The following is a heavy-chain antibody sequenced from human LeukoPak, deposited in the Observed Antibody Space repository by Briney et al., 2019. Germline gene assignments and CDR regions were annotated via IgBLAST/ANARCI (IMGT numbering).Heavy chain of an antibody. J-gene: IGHJ4*02. CDR2: IHPSGVT. V-gene: IGHV3-53*01. Sequence: PGGSLRLSCAVSGFSVTRDYVNWVRQAPGKGLEWVSLIHPSGVTNYADSVKGRFTISRDNSKNTLYLQMNSLRAEDTAVYYCARTRVTITTYYFDYWGQGTLATVSS. CDR1: GFSVTRDY. CDR3: ARTRVTITTYYFDY. D-gene: IGHD1-14*01.